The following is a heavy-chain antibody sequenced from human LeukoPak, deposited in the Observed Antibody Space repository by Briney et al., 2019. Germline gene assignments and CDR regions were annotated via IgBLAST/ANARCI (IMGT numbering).Heavy chain of an antibody. Sequence: ASVKVSCKASGYTFTSYDINWVRQATGQGLEWMGWMNPNSGNTGYAQKFQGRVTMTRNTSISTAYMELSSLRSEDTAVYYCARGPQIQTYYDSSQGSFDIWGQGTMVTVSS. D-gene: IGHD3-22*01. CDR1: GYTFTSYD. V-gene: IGHV1-8*01. CDR2: MNPNSGNT. J-gene: IGHJ3*02. CDR3: ARGPQIQTYYDSSQGSFDI.